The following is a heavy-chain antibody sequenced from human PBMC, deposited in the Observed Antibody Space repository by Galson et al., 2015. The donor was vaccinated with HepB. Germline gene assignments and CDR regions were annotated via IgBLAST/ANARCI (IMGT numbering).Heavy chain of an antibody. Sequence: SVKVSCKASGYTFTSYAMHWVRQAPGQRLEWMGWINAGNGNTKYSQKFQGRVTITRDTSASTAYMELSSLRSEDTAVYYCARGRVVVVAAGGYFDYWGQGTLVTVSP. CDR3: ARGRVVVVAAGGYFDY. CDR2: INAGNGNT. V-gene: IGHV1-3*01. D-gene: IGHD2-15*01. J-gene: IGHJ4*02. CDR1: GYTFTSYA.